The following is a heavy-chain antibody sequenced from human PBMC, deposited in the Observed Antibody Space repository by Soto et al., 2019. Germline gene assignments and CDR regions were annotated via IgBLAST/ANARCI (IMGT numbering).Heavy chain of an antibody. D-gene: IGHD3-10*01. CDR1: GLTFSSYA. V-gene: IGHV3-23*01. Sequence: EVQLLESGGGLVQPGSSLRLSCAASGLTFSSYAMSWVRQAPGKGLEWVSGIDNSGGRTYYADSVKGRFTSSRDNSKNTLYLQMNSLRADDTAVYHCAKHYFGSGTYYDSWGQGTLVTVSS. CDR3: AKHYFGSGTYYDS. J-gene: IGHJ4*02. CDR2: IDNSGGRT.